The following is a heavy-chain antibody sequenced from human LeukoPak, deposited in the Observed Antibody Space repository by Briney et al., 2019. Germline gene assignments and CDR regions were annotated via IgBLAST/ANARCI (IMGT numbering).Heavy chain of an antibody. D-gene: IGHD2-15*01. CDR1: GFTFSSYW. V-gene: IGHV3-74*01. J-gene: IGHJ5*02. Sequence: GGSLRFSCAASGFTFSSYWMHWVRQAPGKGLVWVSRINSDGSSTSYADSVKGRFTISRDNAKNTLYLQMNSLRAEDTAVYYCARDRTYCSGGTCYFWFDPWGQGTLVTVSS. CDR3: ARDRTYCSGGTCYFWFDP. CDR2: INSDGSST.